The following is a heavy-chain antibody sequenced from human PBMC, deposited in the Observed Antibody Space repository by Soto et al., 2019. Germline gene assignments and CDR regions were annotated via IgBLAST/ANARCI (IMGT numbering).Heavy chain of an antibody. CDR3: ATSPSSGYSYDAFDI. CDR1: GFTFSSYE. Sequence: GGSLRLSCAASGFTFSSYEMNWVRQAPGKGLEWVSYISSSGSTIYYADSVKGRFTISRDNAKNSLYLQMNSLRAEDTAVYYCATSPSSGYSYDAFDIWAQGTMVTVSS. J-gene: IGHJ3*02. V-gene: IGHV3-48*03. CDR2: ISSSGSTI. D-gene: IGHD3-22*01.